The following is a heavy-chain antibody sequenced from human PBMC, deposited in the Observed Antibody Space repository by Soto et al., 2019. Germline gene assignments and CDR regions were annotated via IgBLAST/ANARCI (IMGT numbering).Heavy chain of an antibody. D-gene: IGHD6-19*01. Sequence: QVQLQESGPGLVKPSETLSLTCTVSGGSISSYFWSWIRQPPGKGLEWIGYIYYSESTNYNPSLKGRVTMSVDTSKNRFSVKLGSVTAADTAVYYCARDRGLGSGCYGWFDPWGQGTLVTVSS. CDR3: ARDRGLGSGCYGWFDP. CDR2: IYYSEST. V-gene: IGHV4-59*01. J-gene: IGHJ5*02. CDR1: GGSISSYF.